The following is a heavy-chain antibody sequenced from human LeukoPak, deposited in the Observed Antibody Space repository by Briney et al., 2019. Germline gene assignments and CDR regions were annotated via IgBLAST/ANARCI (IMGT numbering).Heavy chain of an antibody. CDR2: IYYSGST. V-gene: IGHV4-39*01. D-gene: IGHD3-10*01. Sequence: PSETLSLTCTVSGGSISSSSYYWGWIRQPPGKGLEWIGSIYYSGSTYYNPSLKSRVTISVDTSKNQFSLKLSSVTAADTAVYYCARRSSRARGVISPFDYWGQGTLVTVSS. CDR3: ARRSSRARGVISPFDY. J-gene: IGHJ4*02. CDR1: GGSISSSSYY.